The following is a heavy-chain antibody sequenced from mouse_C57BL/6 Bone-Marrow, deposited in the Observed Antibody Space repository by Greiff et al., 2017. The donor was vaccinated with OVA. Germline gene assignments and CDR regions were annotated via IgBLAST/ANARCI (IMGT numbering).Heavy chain of an antibody. V-gene: IGHV1-69*01. CDR2: IDPSDSYT. CDR1: GYTFTSYW. D-gene: IGHD3-3*01. CDR3: ARGWAWFAY. J-gene: IGHJ3*01. Sequence: QVQLQQSGAELVMPGASVKLSCKASGYTFTSYWMHWVKQRPGQGLEWIGEIDPSDSYTNYNQEFKGKSTLTVDKSSSTAYMQLSSLTSEDSAVYYCARGWAWFAYWGQGTLVTVSA.